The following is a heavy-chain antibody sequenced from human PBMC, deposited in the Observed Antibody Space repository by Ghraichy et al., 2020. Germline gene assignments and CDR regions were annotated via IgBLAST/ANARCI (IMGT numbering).Heavy chain of an antibody. V-gene: IGHV3-21*06. J-gene: IGHJ4*02. CDR3: ARVGGPVAGINS. CDR2: VSSSPNYI. Sequence: GGSLRLSCGASGFTFSSYTMNWVRQAPGKGLEWVSSVSSSPNYIYYADSVKGRFTISRDNARNSLYLQMNGLRVEDTAVYYCARVGGPVAGINSWGQGTLVTVSS. CDR1: GFTFSSYT. D-gene: IGHD6-19*01.